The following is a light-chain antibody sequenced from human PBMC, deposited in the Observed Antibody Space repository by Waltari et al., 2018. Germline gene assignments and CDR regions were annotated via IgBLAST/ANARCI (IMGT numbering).Light chain of an antibody. CDR1: ELPRKY. CDR2: EET. CDR3: YSSDSTGLRV. J-gene: IGLJ1*01. Sequence: SYELTQTPSVSVSPGQTATITCSGHELPRKYAYWFQQKSGQAPRLVIYEETKRPSGIPEGVSGSSSGTVATLTITGAQVDDEADYYCYSSDSTGLRVFGGGTTVVVL. V-gene: IGLV3-10*01.